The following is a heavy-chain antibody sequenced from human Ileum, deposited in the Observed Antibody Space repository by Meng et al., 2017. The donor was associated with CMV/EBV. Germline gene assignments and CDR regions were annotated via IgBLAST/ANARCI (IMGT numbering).Heavy chain of an antibody. CDR1: GSTLSGYW. V-gene: IGHV3-7*01. D-gene: IGHD6-6*01. J-gene: IGHJ4*02. Sequence: GGSLRLSCEASGSTLSGYWLSWVRQAPGKGLEWVAHISTDETEKNYVDSVKGRFTISRDDAKNSLSLQMSSLRADDTALYYCTRGGFRPEHWGQGTLVTVSS. CDR3: TRGGFRPEH. CDR2: ISTDETEK.